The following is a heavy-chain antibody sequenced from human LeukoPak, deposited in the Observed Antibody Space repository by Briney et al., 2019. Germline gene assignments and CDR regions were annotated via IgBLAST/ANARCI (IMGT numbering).Heavy chain of an antibody. CDR2: ISGSGGST. Sequence: PGGSLRLSCAASGFTFSSYAMSWVRQAPGKGLEWVSAISGSGGSTYYADSVKGRFTISRDNSKNTLYLQMNSLRAEDTAVYYCEKFVRGGVRRPYYFDYWGQGTLVTVSS. J-gene: IGHJ4*02. D-gene: IGHD3-10*01. CDR1: GFTFSSYA. V-gene: IGHV3-23*01. CDR3: EKFVRGGVRRPYYFDY.